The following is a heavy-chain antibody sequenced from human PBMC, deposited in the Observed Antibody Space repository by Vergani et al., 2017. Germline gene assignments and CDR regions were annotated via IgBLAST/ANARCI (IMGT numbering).Heavy chain of an antibody. Sequence: EVQLVESGGGLVQPGGSLRLSCAASGFTFSNYNMNWVRQAPGKGLEWVSFISSSSSYIYYADALKGRFTISRDNAKNSLYLQMNSLRAEDTAVYYCARVGLKFRASGDYNGMDVWGQGTTVIVSS. V-gene: IGHV3-21*06. J-gene: IGHJ6*02. CDR3: ARVGLKFRASGDYNGMDV. CDR2: ISSSSSYI. CDR1: GFTFSNYN. D-gene: IGHD3-10*01.